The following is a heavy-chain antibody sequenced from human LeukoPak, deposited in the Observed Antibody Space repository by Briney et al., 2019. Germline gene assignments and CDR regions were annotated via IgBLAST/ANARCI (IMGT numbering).Heavy chain of an antibody. J-gene: IGHJ5*02. CDR1: GFTFSSYG. D-gene: IGHD6-25*01. CDR3: AKDLSPAAA. Sequence: GGSLRLSCAVSGFTFSSYGMSWVRQAPGKGLEWVSAISGSGGNTYYADSVKGRFTISRDNSKNTLYMQMKSLRAEDTAVYYCAKDLSPAAAWGQGTLVTVSS. V-gene: IGHV3-23*01. CDR2: ISGSGGNT.